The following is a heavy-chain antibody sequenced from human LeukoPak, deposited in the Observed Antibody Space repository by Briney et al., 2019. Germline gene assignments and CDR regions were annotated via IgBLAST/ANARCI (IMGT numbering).Heavy chain of an antibody. D-gene: IGHD1-1*01. V-gene: IGHV1-18*01. CDR3: ARVDIRNDYSSWFDP. J-gene: IGHJ5*02. Sequence: ASVKVSCKASGYTFTSYGISWVRQAPGQGLEWMGWISAYNGNTNYAQTLQGRVTMTTDTSTSTAYMELRSLRSDDTAVYYCARVDIRNDYSSWFDPWGQGTLVTVSS. CDR1: GYTFTSYG. CDR2: ISAYNGNT.